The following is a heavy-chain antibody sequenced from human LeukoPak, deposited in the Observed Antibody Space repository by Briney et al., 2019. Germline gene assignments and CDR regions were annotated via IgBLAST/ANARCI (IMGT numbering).Heavy chain of an antibody. CDR1: GFTVSSNY. CDR3: AKDGPYYYDSSGYRGYFDY. Sequence: PGGSLRLSCAASGFTVSSNYMSWVRQAPGKGLEWVSGISGSGGSTYYADSVKGRFTISRDNSKNTLYLQMNSLRAEDTAVYYCAKDGPYYYDSSGYRGYFDYWGQGTLVTVSS. D-gene: IGHD3-22*01. V-gene: IGHV3-23*01. J-gene: IGHJ4*02. CDR2: ISGSGGST.